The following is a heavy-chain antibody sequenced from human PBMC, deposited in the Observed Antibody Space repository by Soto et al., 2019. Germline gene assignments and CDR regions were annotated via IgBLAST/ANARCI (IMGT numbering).Heavy chain of an antibody. CDR2: ISSNGGST. CDR1: GFTFSSYA. V-gene: IGHV3-64D*06. Sequence: TGGSLRLSCSASGFTFSSYAMHWVRQAPGKGLEYVSAISSNGGSTYYADSVKGRFTISRDNSKNTLYPQMSSLRAEDTAVYYCVKPGHLYYDYVWVSYRYSPGWGQGTLVTVSS. CDR3: VKPGHLYYDYVWVSYRYSPG. D-gene: IGHD3-16*02. J-gene: IGHJ4*02.